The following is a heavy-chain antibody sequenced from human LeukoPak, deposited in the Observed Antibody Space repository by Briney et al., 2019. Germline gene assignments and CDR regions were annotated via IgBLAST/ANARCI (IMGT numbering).Heavy chain of an antibody. D-gene: IGHD3-10*01. Sequence: PSETLSLTCTASGGSISSYHWSWIRQPPGKGLEWIGYIYYSGSTNYKPSVKSRVTISLDTSKNQFSLKLSSVTAADTAVYYCARGSPHYYGAGSYYADYWGQGTLVTVSS. CDR1: GGSISSYH. J-gene: IGHJ4*02. CDR3: ARGSPHYYGAGSYYADY. CDR2: IYYSGST. V-gene: IGHV4-59*01.